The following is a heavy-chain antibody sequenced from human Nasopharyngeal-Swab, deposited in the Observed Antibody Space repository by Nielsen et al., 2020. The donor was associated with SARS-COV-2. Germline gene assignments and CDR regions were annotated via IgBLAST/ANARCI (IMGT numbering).Heavy chain of an antibody. CDR1: GYTFTTYP. Sequence: ASVKVSCRASGYTFTTYPMNWVRQAPGKGLEWMGGFDPEDGETIYAQKFQGRVTMTEDTSTDTAYMELSSLRSEDTAVYYCATDLAAAGKYYYYYYGMDVWGQGTTVTVSS. V-gene: IGHV1-24*01. CDR3: ATDLAAAGKYYYYYYGMDV. CDR2: FDPEDGET. J-gene: IGHJ6*02. D-gene: IGHD6-13*01.